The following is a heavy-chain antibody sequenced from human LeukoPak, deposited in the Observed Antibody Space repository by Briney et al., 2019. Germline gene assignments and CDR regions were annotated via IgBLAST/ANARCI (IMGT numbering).Heavy chain of an antibody. CDR2: INPNSGGT. V-gene: IGHV1-2*02. J-gene: IGHJ4*02. CDR3: ARTIVSLSIGDY. CDR1: GYTFTGYY. D-gene: IGHD2-15*01. Sequence: ASVKVSCKASGYTFTGYYMHWVRQAPGQGLEWMGWINPNSGGTNYAQKFQGRVTMTGDTSISTAYMELSRLRSDDTAVYYCARTIVSLSIGDYWGQGTLVTVSS.